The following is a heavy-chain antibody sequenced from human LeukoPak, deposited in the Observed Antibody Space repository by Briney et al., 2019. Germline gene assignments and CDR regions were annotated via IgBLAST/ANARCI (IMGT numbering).Heavy chain of an antibody. CDR3: AREGGYGDYEKNWFDP. CDR2: ISYDGSNK. D-gene: IGHD4-17*01. J-gene: IGHJ5*02. V-gene: IGHV3-30*04. CDR1: GFTFSSYA. Sequence: GSLRLSCAASGFTFSSYAMHWVRQAPGKGLEWVAVISYDGSNKYYADSVNGRFTISRDNSKNTLYLQMNSLRAEDTAVYCCAREGGYGDYEKNWFDPWGQGTLVTVSS.